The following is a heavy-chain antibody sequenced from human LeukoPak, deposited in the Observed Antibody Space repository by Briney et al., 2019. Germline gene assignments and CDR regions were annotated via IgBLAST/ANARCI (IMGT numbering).Heavy chain of an antibody. J-gene: IGHJ4*02. Sequence: SETLSLTCTVSGGSISSSSYYWGWIRQPPGKGLEWIGSIYYSGSTYYNPSLKSRVTISVDTSKNQFSLKLSSVTAADTAVYYCARQGLDYVWGSYRYTPFDYWGQGTLVTVSS. CDR2: IYYSGST. CDR1: GGSISSSSYY. D-gene: IGHD3-16*02. CDR3: ARQGLDYVWGSYRYTPFDY. V-gene: IGHV4-39*01.